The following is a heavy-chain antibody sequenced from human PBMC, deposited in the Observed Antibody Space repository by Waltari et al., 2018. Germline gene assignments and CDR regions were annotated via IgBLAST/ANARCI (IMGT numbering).Heavy chain of an antibody. CDR1: GFTFSNYA. J-gene: IGHJ4*02. CDR2: MSGSTGST. V-gene: IGHV3-23*01. Sequence: EVQLLESGGGLVQHGGSLRLSCAASGFTFSNYAMSWVPKAPGKGLEWVSLMSGSTGSTYYADAVKGRFTISRDNSKNTLYLQMNSLRAEDTAVFYCAKGISGTNSGIDFWGQGTLVTVSS. D-gene: IGHD1-26*01. CDR3: AKGISGTNSGIDF.